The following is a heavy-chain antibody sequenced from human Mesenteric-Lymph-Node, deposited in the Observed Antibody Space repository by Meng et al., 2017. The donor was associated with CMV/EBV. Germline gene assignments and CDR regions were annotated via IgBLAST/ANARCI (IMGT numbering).Heavy chain of an antibody. Sequence: GESLKISCTATGFTFSTYAMNWVRQAPGKGLEWVAVIYSGVSSTHYADSVKGRFTISRDNSKNRLYLQMNSLRAEDTAVYYCAKEGGSNYYDGYGMDVWGQGTPVTVSS. CDR1: GFTFSTYA. J-gene: IGHJ6*02. V-gene: IGHV3-23*03. D-gene: IGHD3-22*01. CDR2: IYSGVSST. CDR3: AKEGGSNYYDGYGMDV.